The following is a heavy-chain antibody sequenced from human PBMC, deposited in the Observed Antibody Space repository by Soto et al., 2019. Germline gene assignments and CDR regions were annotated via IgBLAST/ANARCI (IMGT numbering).Heavy chain of an antibody. J-gene: IGHJ3*02. V-gene: IGHV1-18*01. CDR1: GYTFNNYG. Sequence: QVQLVQSGAEVKKPGASMKVSCKASGYTFNNYGISWVRQAPGQGLEWMGWISAYNGNTNYAQRHQGRVTMTTDTSTSTAYMELRSPRSDDTAVYYCARSRYTTDAFDIWGQGTMVTVSS. CDR2: ISAYNGNT. D-gene: IGHD5-18*01. CDR3: ARSRYTTDAFDI.